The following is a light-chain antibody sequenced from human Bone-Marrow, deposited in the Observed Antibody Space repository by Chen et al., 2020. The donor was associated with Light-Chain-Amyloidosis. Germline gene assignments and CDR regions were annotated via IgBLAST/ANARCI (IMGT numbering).Light chain of an antibody. CDR3: SAFTSSSSYV. J-gene: IGLJ1*01. CDR1: SGDVGTYYY. Sequence: QSALTQPAPVSGSPGQSITITCTVTSGDVGTYYYVSWYQQHPDKAPKVMIYAVSNRPSGVSNRVSGSKSGNTASLNISGLQAEDEADYYCSAFTSSSSYVFGPGTKVTVL. V-gene: IGLV2-14*01. CDR2: AVS.